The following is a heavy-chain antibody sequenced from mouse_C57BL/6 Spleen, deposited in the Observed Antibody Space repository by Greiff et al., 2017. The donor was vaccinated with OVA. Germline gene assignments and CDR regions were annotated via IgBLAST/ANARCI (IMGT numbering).Heavy chain of an antibody. J-gene: IGHJ2*01. CDR2: IYPRSGNT. D-gene: IGHD1-1*01. CDR3: ARWGVVADY. V-gene: IGHV1-81*01. Sequence: VHLVESGAELARPGASVKLSCKASGYTFTSYGISWVKQRTGQGLEWIGEIYPRSGNTYYNEKFKGKATLTADKSSSTAYMELRSLTSEDSAVYFCARWGVVADYWGQGTTLTVSS. CDR1: GYTFTSYG.